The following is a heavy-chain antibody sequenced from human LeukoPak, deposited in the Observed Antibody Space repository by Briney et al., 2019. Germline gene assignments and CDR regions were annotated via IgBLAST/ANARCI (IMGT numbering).Heavy chain of an antibody. Sequence: KPSETLSLTCAVYGGSFSGYYWSWIRQPPGKGLEWIGEINHSGSTNYNPSLKSRVTISVDTSKNQFSLKLSSVTAADTAVYYCARGGFYGSGSYYKPLHNWFDPWGQGTLVTVSS. CDR2: INHSGST. D-gene: IGHD3-10*01. CDR1: GGSFSGYY. CDR3: ARGGFYGSGSYYKPLHNWFDP. V-gene: IGHV4-34*01. J-gene: IGHJ5*02.